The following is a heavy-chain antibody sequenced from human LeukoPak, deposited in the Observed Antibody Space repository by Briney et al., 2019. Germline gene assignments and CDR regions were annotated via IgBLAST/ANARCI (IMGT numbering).Heavy chain of an antibody. J-gene: IGHJ3*02. Sequence: ASVKVSCKASGYIFTTYYMHWVRQAPGQGLEWMGVIHPSGGSTTYTRKFQGRVTMTRDTSTSTVYMELSSLRSEDTAVYYCARADGPKDAFDIWGQGTMVTVSS. V-gene: IGHV1-46*01. CDR2: IHPSGGST. CDR1: GYIFTTYY. CDR3: ARADGPKDAFDI.